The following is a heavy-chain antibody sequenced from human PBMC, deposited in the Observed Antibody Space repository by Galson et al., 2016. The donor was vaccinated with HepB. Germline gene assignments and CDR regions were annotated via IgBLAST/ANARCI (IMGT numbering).Heavy chain of an antibody. CDR3: AGGTLGVSGLDV. J-gene: IGHJ6*02. CDR2: IIPMINLA. CDR1: EYTFSTYE. Sequence: SVKVSCKASEYTFSTYEINWVRQATGQGLEWMGRIIPMINLATYAQRFQGRVTITADKTTTTAYMELKSLTSEDTAVYYCAGGTLGVSGLDVWGQGTTVTVSS. V-gene: IGHV1-69*04. D-gene: IGHD3-10*01.